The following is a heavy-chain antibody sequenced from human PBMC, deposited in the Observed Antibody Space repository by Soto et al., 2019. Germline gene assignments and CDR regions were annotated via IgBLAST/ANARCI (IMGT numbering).Heavy chain of an antibody. V-gene: IGHV3-11*01. D-gene: IGHD6-6*01. CDR3: ARRGTISSAHHFDH. CDR2: ITSSGSNT. Sequence: QVQLVESGGGLVKPGGSLRLSCAASGFTFNGYNMSWIRQAPGKGLEWVSYITSSGSNTFDAESVKGRFTISRDNTMNLLYLQMNSLSAEDTAVYYCARRGTISSAHHFDHWGQGTLVTVSS. CDR1: GFTFNGYN. J-gene: IGHJ4*02.